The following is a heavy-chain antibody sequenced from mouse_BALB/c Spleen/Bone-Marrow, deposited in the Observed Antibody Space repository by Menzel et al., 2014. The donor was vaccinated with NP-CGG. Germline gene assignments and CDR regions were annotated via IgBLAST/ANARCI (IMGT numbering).Heavy chain of an antibody. D-gene: IGHD2-14*01. CDR3: ARSGKVRNAMDY. CDR1: GYTFTDHA. CDR2: ISGYYGDA. J-gene: IGHJ4*01. Sequence: QLQLQQPGAKLVRPGVSVKLSCKGSGYTFTDHAMHWVKRSHAKSLEWIGLISGYYGDAIYNQKFKGKATMTVDKSSSTAYMELARLTSEDSAIYYCARSGKVRNAMDYWGQGASVTVSS. V-gene: IGHV1S137*01.